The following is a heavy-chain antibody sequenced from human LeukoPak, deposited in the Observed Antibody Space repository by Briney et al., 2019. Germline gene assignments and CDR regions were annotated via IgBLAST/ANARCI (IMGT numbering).Heavy chain of an antibody. J-gene: IGHJ4*02. Sequence: GESLKISCQGSGYSFTSYWIAWVRQMPGKGLEWMGIIYPGDSDARYSPSFQGRVTISADKSISTAYLQWSTLKASDTAVYYCATPTLGTIGEYLFDYWGQGTLVTVSS. CDR2: IYPGDSDA. CDR1: GYSFTSYW. V-gene: IGHV5-51*01. CDR3: ATPTLGTIGEYLFDY. D-gene: IGHD1-7*01.